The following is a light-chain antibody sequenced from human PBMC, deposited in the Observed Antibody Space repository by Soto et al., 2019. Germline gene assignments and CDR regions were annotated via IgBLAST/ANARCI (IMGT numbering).Light chain of an antibody. V-gene: IGKV3-15*01. CDR1: QSVSSN. CDR2: TAS. J-gene: IGKJ2*01. CDR3: QQYHNWPPVT. Sequence: PGESATLSCTASQSVSSNLAWYRHKPGQAPRLLLYTASTRATGIPARFSGSGSETEFTLTISGLQSEDVAVYYCQQYHNWPPVTFGQGTKLEIK.